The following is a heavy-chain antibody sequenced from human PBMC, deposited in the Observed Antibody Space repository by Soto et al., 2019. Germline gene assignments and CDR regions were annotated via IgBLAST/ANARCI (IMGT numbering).Heavy chain of an antibody. D-gene: IGHD1-26*01. J-gene: IGHJ3*02. Sequence: QVQLVASGGGVVQPGRSLRLSCAASGFTFSSYGMHWVRQAPGKGLEWVAVIWYDGSNKYYADSVKGRFTISRDNSKNTLYLQMNSLRAEDTAVYYCARERRGVVGTPDAFDIWGQGTMVTVSS. V-gene: IGHV3-33*01. CDR3: ARERRGVVGTPDAFDI. CDR1: GFTFSSYG. CDR2: IWYDGSNK.